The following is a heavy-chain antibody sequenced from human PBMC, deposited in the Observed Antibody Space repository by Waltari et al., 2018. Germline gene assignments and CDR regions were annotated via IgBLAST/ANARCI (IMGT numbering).Heavy chain of an antibody. V-gene: IGHV4-4*02. D-gene: IGHD3-10*01. CDR1: GGSISSSNW. CDR3: AKPYDGSGAIGLGY. CDR2: IYHSGRT. J-gene: IGHJ4*02. Sequence: QVQLQESGPGLVKPSGTLSLTCAVSGGSISSSNWWSLVRQPPGKGLERIGEIYHSGRTNYTASLTSRVTISVDKAKNQFSLKLSSVTTADTAVYYCAKPYDGSGAIGLGYWGQGTLVTVSS.